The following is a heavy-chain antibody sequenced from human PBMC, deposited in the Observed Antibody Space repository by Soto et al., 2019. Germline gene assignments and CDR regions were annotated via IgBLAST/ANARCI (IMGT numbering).Heavy chain of an antibody. CDR1: GGSISSGGYY. V-gene: IGHV4-31*03. D-gene: IGHD1-26*01. CDR3: ARALSGSYYFDY. CDR2: IYYSGST. J-gene: IGHJ4*02. Sequence: PSETLSLTCTVSGGSISSGGYYWSWIRQHPGKGLEWIGYIYYSGSTYYNPSLKSRVTISVDTSKNQFSLKLSSVTAADTAVYYCARALSGSYYFDYWGQGTLVTVPS.